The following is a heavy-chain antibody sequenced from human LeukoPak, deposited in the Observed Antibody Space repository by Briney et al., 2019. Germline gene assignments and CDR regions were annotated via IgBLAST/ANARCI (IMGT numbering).Heavy chain of an antibody. V-gene: IGHV3-30-3*01. D-gene: IGHD6-19*01. CDR1: GFTFSNFA. CDR2: ISYDGSNK. CDR3: ARDPDSSGWYRFDY. Sequence: GGSLRLSCAASGFTFSNFAMHWVRQAPGKGLEWLAIISYDGSNKYYVDSAKGRFTISRDNSKNALYLQMNSLRTEDTAVYYCARDPDSSGWYRFDYWGQGTLVTVSS. J-gene: IGHJ4*02.